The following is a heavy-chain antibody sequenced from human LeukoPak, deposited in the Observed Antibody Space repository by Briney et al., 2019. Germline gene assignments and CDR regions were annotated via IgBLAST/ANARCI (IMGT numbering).Heavy chain of an antibody. CDR2: ISHDGSNK. Sequence: GGSLRLSCAASGFTFSSYAMHWVRQAPGKGLEWVAVISHDGSNKYYADSVKGRFTISRDNSKNTLYLQMNSLRAEDTAVYYCARVLRGGDYYDSSGSLSDYWGQGTLVTVSS. D-gene: IGHD3-22*01. CDR3: ARVLRGGDYYDSSGSLSDY. V-gene: IGHV3-30*04. CDR1: GFTFSSYA. J-gene: IGHJ4*02.